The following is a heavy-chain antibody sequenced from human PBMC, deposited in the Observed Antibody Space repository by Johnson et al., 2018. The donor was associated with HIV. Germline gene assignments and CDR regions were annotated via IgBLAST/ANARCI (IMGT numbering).Heavy chain of an antibody. D-gene: IGHD7-27*01. V-gene: IGHV3-11*04. J-gene: IGHJ3*02. Sequence: QVQLVESGGGLVKPGGSLIVSCEASGLTFSGYYMSWIRQAPGKGLEWVSVISSGGSSRYYADAMRGLFTSTKDTVKNSLYLQMNSLRAEETAVYFGAKERKLGGLYHAFDIWGQGTMVTVSS. CDR3: AKERKLGGLYHAFDI. CDR2: ISSGGSSR. CDR1: GLTFSGYY.